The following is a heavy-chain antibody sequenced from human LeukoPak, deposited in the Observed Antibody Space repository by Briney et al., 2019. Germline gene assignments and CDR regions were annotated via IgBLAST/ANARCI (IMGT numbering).Heavy chain of an antibody. J-gene: IGHJ4*02. D-gene: IGHD1-26*01. CDR1: GYTFTSYY. Sequence: ASVKVSCKASGYTFTSYYMHWVRQAPGQGLEWMGIINPSGGSTSYAQKFQGRVTMTRDTSTSTVYMELCSLRSEDTAVYYCARLPRVGAAHDYWGQGTLVTVSS. CDR2: INPSGGST. V-gene: IGHV1-46*01. CDR3: ARLPRVGAAHDY.